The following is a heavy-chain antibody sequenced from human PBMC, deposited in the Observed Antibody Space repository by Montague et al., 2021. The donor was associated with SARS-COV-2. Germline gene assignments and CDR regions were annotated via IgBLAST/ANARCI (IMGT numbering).Heavy chain of an antibody. Sequence: SETLSLTCAVYGGSYSGYWWTWIRQSPGKDLEWIGGINHSGSTYYNPSLKSRVTISVDTSKNQFSRKLLSSVTAADTAVYYCASDRRRWLQLNNWFAPWGQGTLVTVSS. V-gene: IGHV4-34*01. D-gene: IGHD5-24*01. CDR2: INHSGST. CDR3: ASDRRRWLQLNNWFAP. J-gene: IGHJ5*02. CDR1: GGSYSGYW.